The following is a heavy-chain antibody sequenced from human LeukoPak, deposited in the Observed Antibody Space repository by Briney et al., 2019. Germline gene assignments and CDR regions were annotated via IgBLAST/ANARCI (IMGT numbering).Heavy chain of an antibody. CDR3: AREYGDYGNWFDP. D-gene: IGHD4-17*01. V-gene: IGHV1-2*02. CDR2: INPNSGGT. CDR1: GYTFTGYY. J-gene: IGHJ5*02. Sequence: ASVKVSCKASGYTFTGYYIHWGRQAPGQGLEWRGWINPNSGGTKYAQKCQGRGTMTRDKTISTAYMEVSRVRSDDTAVYYCAREYGDYGNWFDPWGQGTLVTVSS.